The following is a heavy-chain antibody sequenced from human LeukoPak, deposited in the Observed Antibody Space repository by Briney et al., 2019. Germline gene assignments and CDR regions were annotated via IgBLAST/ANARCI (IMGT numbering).Heavy chain of an antibody. V-gene: IGHV4-59*01. CDR2: IYYSGST. CDR3: AIEHFSKVAGTPY. Sequence: PSETLSLTCTVSGGSISSYYWSWIRQPPGKGLEWIGYIYYSGSTNYNPSLKSRVTISVDTSKNQFSLKLSSVTAEDTAVYYCAIEHFSKVAGTPYWGQGTLVTVSS. CDR1: GGSISSYY. J-gene: IGHJ4*02. D-gene: IGHD6-19*01.